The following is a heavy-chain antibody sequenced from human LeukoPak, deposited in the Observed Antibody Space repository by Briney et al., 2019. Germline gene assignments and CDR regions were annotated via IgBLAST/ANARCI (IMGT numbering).Heavy chain of an antibody. CDR3: GRHGDRGGGFDY. D-gene: IGHD3-10*01. J-gene: IGHJ4*02. Sequence: PSETLSLTCPVSGGSISSSSDYWGWIRQPPGKGLEWIGSIFYSGSAYYNPSLKSRVTISVDTSKNQFSLKLSSVTAADTAVYYGGRHGDRGGGFDYWGQGTLVTVSS. CDR1: GGSISSSSDY. V-gene: IGHV4-39*01. CDR2: IFYSGSA.